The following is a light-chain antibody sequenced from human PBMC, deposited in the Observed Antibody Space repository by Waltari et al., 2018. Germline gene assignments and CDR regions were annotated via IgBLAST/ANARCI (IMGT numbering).Light chain of an antibody. Sequence: SYGLTQPPSVSVAPGKTARITCGGNNIGSKSVHWYQQKPGQAPVLAVYDDSDRPSGLPERFSGSNSGNTATLTISRVEAGDEADYYCQVWDSSSDHVVFGGGTKLTVL. J-gene: IGLJ2*01. CDR2: DDS. V-gene: IGLV3-21*03. CDR3: QVWDSSSDHVV. CDR1: NIGSKS.